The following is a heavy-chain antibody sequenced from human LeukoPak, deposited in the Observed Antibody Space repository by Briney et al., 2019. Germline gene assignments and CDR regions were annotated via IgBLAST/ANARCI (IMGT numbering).Heavy chain of an antibody. D-gene: IGHD2-15*01. CDR2: IIPIFHTT. CDR3: ARGPSAGYCSGGSCYSLLGYYYYMDV. V-gene: IGHV1-69*06. CDR1: GGTFSNYA. Sequence: SVKVSCKASGGTFSNYAISWVRQAPGQGLEWMGGIIPIFHTTNYAQKFQGRVTITADKSTTTAYMELSRLRSDDTAVYYCARGPSAGYCSGGSCYSLLGYYYYMDVWGKGTTVTVSS. J-gene: IGHJ6*03.